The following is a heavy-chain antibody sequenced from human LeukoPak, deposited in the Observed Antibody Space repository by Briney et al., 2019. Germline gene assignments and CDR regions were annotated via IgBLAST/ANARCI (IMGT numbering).Heavy chain of an antibody. J-gene: IGHJ4*02. CDR3: ARGSQIQLSFDY. CDR2: IYYSGST. CDR1: GGSMSSYY. D-gene: IGHD5-18*01. V-gene: IGHV4-59*12. Sequence: PSETLSLTCTVSGGSMSSYYWSWIRQPPGKGLEWIGYIYYSGSTNYNPSLKSRVTISVDTSKNQFSLKLSSVTAADTAVYYCARGSQIQLSFDYWGQGTLVTVSS.